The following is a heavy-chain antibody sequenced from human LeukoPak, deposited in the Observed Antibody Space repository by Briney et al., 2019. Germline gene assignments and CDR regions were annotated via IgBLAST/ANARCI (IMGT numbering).Heavy chain of an antibody. CDR3: ARAQFIAAAGKPPGAAYGMDV. J-gene: IGHJ6*02. D-gene: IGHD6-13*01. CDR2: ISYDGSNE. CDR1: GFTFRTYG. V-gene: IGHV3-30*03. Sequence: GGSLRLSCAASGFTFRTYGIHWVRQAPGKGLEWVAVISYDGSNEYYADSVKGRFTISRDNSKNTLYLQMNNLRVEDTAVYYCARAQFIAAAGKPPGAAYGMDVWGQGTTVTVSS.